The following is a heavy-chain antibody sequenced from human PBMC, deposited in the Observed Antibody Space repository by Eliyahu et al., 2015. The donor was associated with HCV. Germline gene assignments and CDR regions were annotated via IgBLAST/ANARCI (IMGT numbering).Heavy chain of an antibody. J-gene: IGHJ1*01. CDR2: MSGDGSEI. CDR3: AKMGDYDASRYYGFSHV. V-gene: IGHV3-74*01. D-gene: IGHD3-10*01. CDR1: GFTFRNXL. Sequence: EVQLLESGGGLVQPGGSLRLSCAASGFTFRNXLNTLWAPQAPGKGLEWVSRMSGDGSEINYADSVKGRFTISRDNAKNTVFLQMDSLRAEDTARYYCAKMGDYDASRYYGFSHVWDQGTLVTVSS.